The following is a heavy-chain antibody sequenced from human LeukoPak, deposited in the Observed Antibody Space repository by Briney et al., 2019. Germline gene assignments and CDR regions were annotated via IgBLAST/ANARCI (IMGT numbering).Heavy chain of an antibody. CDR2: IYYSGST. V-gene: IGHV4-39*01. CDR3: ARHGYYDYVWGSYRYHNWFDP. D-gene: IGHD3-16*02. Sequence: SETLSLTCTVSGDSLTGYYWGWIRQPPGKGLEWIGSIYYSGSTYYNPSLKSRVTISVDTSKNQFSLKLSSVTAADTAVYYCARHGYYDYVWGSYRYHNWFDPWGQGTLVTVSS. CDR1: GDSLTGYY. J-gene: IGHJ5*02.